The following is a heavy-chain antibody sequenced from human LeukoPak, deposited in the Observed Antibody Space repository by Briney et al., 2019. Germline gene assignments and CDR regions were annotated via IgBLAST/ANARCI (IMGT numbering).Heavy chain of an antibody. CDR1: GFTVRSYY. Sequence: PGGSLRLSCAASGFTVRSYYMAWVRQAPGKGLEWVSVIYSGGDTYYADSVKGRFTISRDNSKNTLYLQMNSLRAEDTAVYYCAKEIGTYSSGWYYYYYGMDVWGQGTTVTVSS. D-gene: IGHD6-19*01. CDR3: AKEIGTYSSGWYYYYYGMDV. J-gene: IGHJ6*02. CDR2: IYSGGDT. V-gene: IGHV3-66*01.